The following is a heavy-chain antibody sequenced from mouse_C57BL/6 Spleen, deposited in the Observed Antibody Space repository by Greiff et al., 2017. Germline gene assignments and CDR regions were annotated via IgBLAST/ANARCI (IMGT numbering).Heavy chain of an antibody. J-gene: IGHJ1*03. CDR2: IYPGDGDT. V-gene: IGHV1-80*01. CDR3: ASIRSMMVTPDWYFDC. CDR1: GYAFSSYW. Sequence: QVQLQQSGAELVKPGASVKISCKASGYAFSSYWMHWVKQRPGKGLEWIGQIYPGDGDTNYNGKFKGKATLTADKSSSPAYMQLSSLTSEDPAVYFCASIRSMMVTPDWYFDCWGKGTTVTVSA. D-gene: IGHD2-3*01.